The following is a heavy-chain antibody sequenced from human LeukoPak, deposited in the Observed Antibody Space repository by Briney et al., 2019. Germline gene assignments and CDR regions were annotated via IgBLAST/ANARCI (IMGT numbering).Heavy chain of an antibody. CDR3: ARVAVTGIGVDY. J-gene: IGHJ4*02. Sequence: GGSLRLSCAASGFTFSDYYMSWIRQAPGKGLEWVSYISSSGNIIYFADSVKGRFTNSRDNAKNSLYMQMKSLRAEDTAVYYCARVAVTGIGVDYWGQGTQVTVSS. D-gene: IGHD6-19*01. CDR1: GFTFSDYY. V-gene: IGHV3-11*04. CDR2: ISSSGNII.